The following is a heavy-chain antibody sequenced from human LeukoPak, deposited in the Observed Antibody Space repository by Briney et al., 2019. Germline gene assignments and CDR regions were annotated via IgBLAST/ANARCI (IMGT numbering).Heavy chain of an antibody. CDR3: ARAHVLRYFDWLLQKEPFDY. V-gene: IGHV1-18*01. J-gene: IGHJ4*02. D-gene: IGHD3-9*01. Sequence: ASVKVSCKASGYTFTSYGISWVRQAPGQGLEWMGWISAYNGNTNYAQKLRGRVTMTTDTSTSTAYMELRSLRSDDTAVYYCARAHVLRYFDWLLQKEPFDYWGQGTLVTVSS. CDR1: GYTFTSYG. CDR2: ISAYNGNT.